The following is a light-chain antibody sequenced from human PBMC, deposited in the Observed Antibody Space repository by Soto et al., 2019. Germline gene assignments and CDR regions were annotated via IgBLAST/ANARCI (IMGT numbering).Light chain of an antibody. CDR2: GAS. J-gene: IGKJ1*01. CDR3: QKYGSSPVT. CDR1: RSVSSNF. V-gene: IGKV3-20*01. Sequence: DIVLTQSPGTLSLSPGERTTLSCRASRSVSSNFLAWYQQKPGQAPRLLIYGASSRATGIPDRFSGSGSGTDFILTISRLEREDSAVYYCQKYGSSPVTFGQGTKVEIK.